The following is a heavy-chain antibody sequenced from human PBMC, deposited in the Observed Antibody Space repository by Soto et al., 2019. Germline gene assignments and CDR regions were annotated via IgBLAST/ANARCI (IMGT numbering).Heavy chain of an antibody. CDR2: IIPIFGTA. Sequence: QVQLVQSGAEVKKPGSSVKVSCKASGGTFSSYAISWVRQAPGQGLEWMGGIIPIFGTANYAQKFQGRVTITADETTSPADMALSSLRSEDTAVDYCARCGSTSCPPYYYYGMDFWGQGTTFTVSS. CDR3: ARCGSTSCPPYYYYGMDF. D-gene: IGHD2-2*01. J-gene: IGHJ6*02. V-gene: IGHV1-69*01. CDR1: GGTFSSYA.